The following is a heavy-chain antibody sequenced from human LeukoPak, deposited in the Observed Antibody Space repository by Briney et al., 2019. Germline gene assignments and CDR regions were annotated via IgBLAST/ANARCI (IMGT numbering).Heavy chain of an antibody. CDR3: ARHDVVSRAFDI. D-gene: IGHD2-15*01. V-gene: IGHV4-59*01. CDR2: IYYSGST. CDR1: GGSISIYY. J-gene: IGHJ3*02. Sequence: SETLSLTCTVSGGSISIYYWSWLRQPPGKGLEWIGYIYYSGSTNYNPPLKSRVTISVDTSKKHFSLKLSSVTAADTAVYYCARHDVVSRAFDIWGPGTRVTVSS.